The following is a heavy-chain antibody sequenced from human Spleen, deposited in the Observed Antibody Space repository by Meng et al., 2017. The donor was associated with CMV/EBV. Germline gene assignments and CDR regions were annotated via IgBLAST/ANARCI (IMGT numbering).Heavy chain of an antibody. J-gene: IGHJ4*02. CDR2: INSDGSST. V-gene: IGHV3-74*01. CDR1: GFTFSSYW. Sequence: GESLKISCAASGFTFSSYWMHWVRQAPGKGLVWVSRINSDGSSTRYADSVKGRFTISRDNAKNTLYLQMNSLRAEDTAVYYCAREWEAATSGGFDYWGQGTLVTVSS. CDR3: AREWEAATSGGFDY. D-gene: IGHD5-12*01.